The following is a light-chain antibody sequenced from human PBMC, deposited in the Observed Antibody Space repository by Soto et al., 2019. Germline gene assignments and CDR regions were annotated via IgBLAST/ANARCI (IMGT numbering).Light chain of an antibody. J-gene: IGKJ5*01. CDR3: QLYVT. CDR2: GAS. CDR1: QSVDSSD. Sequence: EIVLTQSPGTLSLSPGERATLSCRARQSVDSSDLAWYQQKAGQAPRLLLYGASSRATGIPDRFSGSGSGTDFTLTISRLEPEDFAVYYCQLYVTFGQGTRLEIK. V-gene: IGKV3-20*01.